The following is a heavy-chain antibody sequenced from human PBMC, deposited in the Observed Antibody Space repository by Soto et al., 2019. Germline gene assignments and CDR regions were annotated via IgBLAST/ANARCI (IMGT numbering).Heavy chain of an antibody. CDR2: INHSGGA. V-gene: IGHV4-34*01. Sequence: SETLSLTCAVYVGSFSGHYWSLIRQPPGKGLERIWEINHSGGASYNPSLKSRVTISVDTSKSKFSRKLTSVTAADRAVYYCARGSVDTLDSSGFYEYWAQGTPVTFSS. J-gene: IGHJ4*02. D-gene: IGHD3-22*01. CDR1: VGSFSGHY. CDR3: ARGSVDTLDSSGFYEY.